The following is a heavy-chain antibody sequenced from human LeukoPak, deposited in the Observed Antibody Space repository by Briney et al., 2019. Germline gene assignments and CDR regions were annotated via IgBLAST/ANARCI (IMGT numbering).Heavy chain of an antibody. CDR3: ARVPLEGYFDY. V-gene: IGHV4-38-2*01. CDR1: GYSISSGYY. J-gene: IGHJ4*02. CDR2: IYHTGNT. Sequence: SETLSLTCAVSGYSISSGYYWGWIRQPPGKGLEWIGGIYHTGNTYYNPSLKSRVTVSVDTSKNQFSLKLSSVTAADTAVYYCARVPLEGYFDYWGQGTLVTVSS.